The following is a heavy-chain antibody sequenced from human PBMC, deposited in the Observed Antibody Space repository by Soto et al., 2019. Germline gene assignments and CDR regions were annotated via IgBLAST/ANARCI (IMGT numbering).Heavy chain of an antibody. D-gene: IGHD4-17*01. CDR2: IYHSGRT. CDR3: ASVVGGDSEYYFDY. CDR1: GVSISSGGYY. J-gene: IGHJ4*02. Sequence: SETLSLTCTVSGVSISSGGYYWGWIRQHPGKGLEWIGNIYHSGRTYYNPSLKSRVIMSVDTSKNHFSLNLNSVTAADTAMYYSASVVGGDSEYYFDYWGQGTLVTGS. V-gene: IGHV4-31*03.